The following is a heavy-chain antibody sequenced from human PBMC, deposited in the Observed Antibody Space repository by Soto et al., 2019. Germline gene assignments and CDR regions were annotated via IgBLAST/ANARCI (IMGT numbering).Heavy chain of an antibody. D-gene: IGHD3-10*01. Sequence: QVQLQESGPGLVKPSETLSLTCTVSGGSISSYYWSWIRQPPGKGLEWIGYIYYSGSTNYNPSLKRRVTITVDTSKHHFSLKLSSVTAADTAVYYCASFTRYWRGGWFDPWGQGTLVTVSS. J-gene: IGHJ5*02. CDR2: IYYSGST. CDR3: ASFTRYWRGGWFDP. CDR1: GGSISSYY. V-gene: IGHV4-59*01.